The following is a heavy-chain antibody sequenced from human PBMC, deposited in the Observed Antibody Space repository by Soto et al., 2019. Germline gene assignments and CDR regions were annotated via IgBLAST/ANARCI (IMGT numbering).Heavy chain of an antibody. CDR2: FSWNSGSI. CDR3: AKDISPWSYWGYYFDY. V-gene: IGHV3-9*01. CDR1: GFTFDDYA. J-gene: IGHJ4*02. D-gene: IGHD1-26*01. Sequence: EVQLVESGGGLVQPGRSLRLSCAASGFTFDDYAMHWVRQAPGKGLEWVSGFSWNSGSIGYADSVKGRFTISRDNAKNSLYLQMNSLRAEDTALYYCAKDISPWSYWGYYFDYWGPGTLVTVSS.